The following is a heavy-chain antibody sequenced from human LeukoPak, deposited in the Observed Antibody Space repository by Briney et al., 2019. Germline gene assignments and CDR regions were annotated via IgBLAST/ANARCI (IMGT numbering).Heavy chain of an antibody. Sequence: SETLSLTCAVYGGSFSGYYWSWIRQPPGKGLEWIGEINHSGSTNYNPSLKSRVTISVDTSKNQFSLKLSSVTAADTAVYYCARDVWSGYKYNWFDPWGQGTLVTVSS. CDR1: GGSFSGYY. D-gene: IGHD3-3*01. J-gene: IGHJ5*02. V-gene: IGHV4-34*01. CDR3: ARDVWSGYKYNWFDP. CDR2: INHSGST.